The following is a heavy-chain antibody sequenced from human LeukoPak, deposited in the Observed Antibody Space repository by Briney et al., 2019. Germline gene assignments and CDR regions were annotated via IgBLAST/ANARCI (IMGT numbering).Heavy chain of an antibody. D-gene: IGHD1-26*01. CDR1: GGTFSSYA. J-gene: IGHJ6*03. Sequence: SVMVSCKASGGTFSSYAISWVRQAPGQGLEWMGGIIPIFGTANYAQKFQGRVTITTDESTSTAYMELSSLRSEDTAVYYCGGGSPVPYYYYMDVWGKGTTVTVSS. CDR3: GGGSPVPYYYYMDV. V-gene: IGHV1-69*05. CDR2: IIPIFGTA.